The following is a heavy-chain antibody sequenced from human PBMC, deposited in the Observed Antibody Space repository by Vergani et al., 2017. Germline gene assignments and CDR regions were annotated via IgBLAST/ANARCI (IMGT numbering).Heavy chain of an antibody. Sequence: EVQLVESGGGLVQPGGSLRLSCAASGFTFSSYEMNWVRQAPGKGLEWVSSISSSSSYIYYADSVKGRFTISRDNAKNSLYLQMNSLRAEDTAEYYCARDLVGYCSGGSCYSDYYYNGMDVWGQGTTVTVSS. J-gene: IGHJ6*02. V-gene: IGHV3-48*03. CDR1: GFTFSSYE. CDR2: ISSSSSYI. CDR3: ARDLVGYCSGGSCYSDYYYNGMDV. D-gene: IGHD2-15*01.